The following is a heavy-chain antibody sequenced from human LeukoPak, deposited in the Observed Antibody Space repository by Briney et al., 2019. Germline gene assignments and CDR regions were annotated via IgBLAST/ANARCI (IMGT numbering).Heavy chain of an antibody. J-gene: IGHJ5*02. CDR1: GFTFDDYG. CDR2: IKQDGNEK. CDR3: ARGFYDGVNWFDP. D-gene: IGHD5/OR15-5a*01. Sequence: PGGSLRLSCAASGFTFDDYGMSWVRQAPGKGLEWVANIKQDGNEKYYVESVKGRFIISRDNAKNSLYLQMNSLRAEDTAVYYCARGFYDGVNWFDPWGQGTLVTVSS. V-gene: IGHV3-7*01.